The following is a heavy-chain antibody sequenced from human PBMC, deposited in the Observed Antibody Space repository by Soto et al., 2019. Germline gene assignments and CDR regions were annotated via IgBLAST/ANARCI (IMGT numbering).Heavy chain of an antibody. V-gene: IGHV3-33*01. CDR1: GFTFTSYA. Sequence: QVQLVESGGGVVQPGRSLRLSCAASGFTFTSYAMHWVRQAPGKGLEWVAVIWDDGSKKYYADSVKGRFTISRDNSKNTLYLQMNSRRAEDTAVYYCARERDTRAFDFWGQGPLVTVFS. CDR2: IWDDGSKK. D-gene: IGHD5-18*01. J-gene: IGHJ4*02. CDR3: ARERDTRAFDF.